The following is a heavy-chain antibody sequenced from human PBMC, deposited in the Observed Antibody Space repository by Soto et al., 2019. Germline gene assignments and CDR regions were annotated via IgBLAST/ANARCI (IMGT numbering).Heavy chain of an antibody. CDR2: IYYSGST. V-gene: IGHV4-59*01. D-gene: IGHD2-2*01. CDR3: GRGLNPNIVVVPAATGYYYYMDV. CDR1: GGSISSYY. J-gene: IGHJ6*03. Sequence: SETLSLTCTVSGGSISSYYWSWIRQPPGKGLEWIGYIYYSGSTNYNPSLKSRVTISVDTSKNQFSLKLSSVTAADTAVYYCGRGLNPNIVVVPAATGYYYYMDVWGKGTTVTVSS.